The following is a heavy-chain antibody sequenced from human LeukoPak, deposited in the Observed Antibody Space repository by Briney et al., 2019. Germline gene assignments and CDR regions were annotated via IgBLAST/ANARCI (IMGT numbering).Heavy chain of an antibody. CDR3: AKWNGSGRSHYYYYYGMDV. CDR2: ISGSGGSI. Sequence: PGGSLRLSCAASGFTFSSYAMSWVRQAPGKGLEWVSAISGSGGSIYYADSVKGRFTISRDNSKNTLYLQMNSLRAEDTAVYYCAKWNGSGRSHYYYYYGMDVWGQGTTVTVSS. V-gene: IGHV3-23*01. J-gene: IGHJ6*02. D-gene: IGHD3-10*01. CDR1: GFTFSSYA.